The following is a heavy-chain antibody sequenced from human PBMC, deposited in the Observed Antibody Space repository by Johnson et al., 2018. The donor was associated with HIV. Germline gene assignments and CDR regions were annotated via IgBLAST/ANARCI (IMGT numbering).Heavy chain of an antibody. CDR3: ARAGRLGYCSGGSCYSPAFDI. CDR1: GFNFSDYY. D-gene: IGHD2-15*01. J-gene: IGHJ3*02. Sequence: QVQLVESGGGLVKPGGSLRLSCAASGFNFSDYYMSWIRQAPGQGLEWISDISSSGSTIYYADSVKGRFTISRDNAKNSLYLQMNSLRAEDTAVYYCARAGRLGYCSGGSCYSPAFDIWGQGTMVTVS. V-gene: IGHV3-11*04. CDR2: ISSSGSTI.